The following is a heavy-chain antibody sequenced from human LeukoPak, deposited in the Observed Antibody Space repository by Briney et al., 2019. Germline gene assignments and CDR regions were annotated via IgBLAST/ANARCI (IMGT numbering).Heavy chain of an antibody. D-gene: IGHD2-15*01. CDR2: ISGSGGST. CDR1: GFTFSSYA. J-gene: IGHJ3*02. CDR3: AKLYSHVVVAARSDAFDI. Sequence: GGSLRLSCAASGFTFSSYAMSWVRQAPGKGLEWVSAISGSGGSTYYADSVKGRFTISRDNSKNTLYLQMSSLRAEDTAVYYCAKLYSHVVVAARSDAFDIWGQGTMVTVSS. V-gene: IGHV3-23*01.